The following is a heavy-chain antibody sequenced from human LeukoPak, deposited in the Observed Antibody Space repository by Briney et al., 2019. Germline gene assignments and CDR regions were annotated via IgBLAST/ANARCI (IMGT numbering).Heavy chain of an antibody. CDR2: INPYSGVT. J-gene: IGHJ5*01. V-gene: IGHV1-2*02. CDR3: ARQADKNWFDS. CDR1: GYTFTGYY. Sequence: ASVKVSCKASGYTFTGYYMHWVRQAPGQGLEWMGWINPYSGVTKYAQKFQGRVAMTRDTSISTAYLELNRLSSDDSAVFYCARQADKNWFDSWGQGTLVTVST. D-gene: IGHD2-15*01.